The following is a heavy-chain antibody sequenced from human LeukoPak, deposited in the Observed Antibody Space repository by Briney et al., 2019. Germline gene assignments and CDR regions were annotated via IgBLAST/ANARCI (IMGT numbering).Heavy chain of an antibody. J-gene: IGHJ4*02. D-gene: IGHD1-14*01. CDR2: ISAYNGNT. V-gene: IGHV1-18*01. CDR1: GYTFTSYG. CDR3: AKESPYTSPRNYYFDY. Sequence: GASVKVSCKASGYTFTSYGISWVRQAPGQGLEWMGWISAYNGNTNYAQKFQGRVTMTTDTSTSTAYMELRSLRSDDTAIYYCAKESPYTSPRNYYFDYWGQGTLVTVSS.